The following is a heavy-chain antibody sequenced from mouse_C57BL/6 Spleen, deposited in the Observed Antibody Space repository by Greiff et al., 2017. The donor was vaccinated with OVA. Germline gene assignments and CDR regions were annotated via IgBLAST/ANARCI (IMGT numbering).Heavy chain of an antibody. CDR1: GYTFTSYW. D-gene: IGHD1-1*01. CDR3: AHYYGSSLDY. CDR2: IDPSDSYT. V-gene: IGHV1-50*01. Sequence: QVQLQQPGAELVKPGASVKLSCKASGYTFTSYWMQWVKQRPGLGLEWIGEIDPSDSYTNYNQKFKGKATLTVDTSSSTAYMQLSSLTSEDSAVYYCAHYYGSSLDYWGQGTTLTVSS. J-gene: IGHJ2*01.